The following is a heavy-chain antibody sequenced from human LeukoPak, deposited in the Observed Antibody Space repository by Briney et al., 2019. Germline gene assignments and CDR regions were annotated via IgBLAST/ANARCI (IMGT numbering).Heavy chain of an antibody. CDR1: GFTFSSYA. V-gene: IGHV3-30*04. Sequence: PGGSLRLSCAASGFTFSSYAMHWVRQAPGKGLEWVAVISYDGSNKYYADSVKGRFTISRDNSKNTLYLQMNSLRAEDTAVYYCARAGDSSGYYPEYYFDYWGQGTLVTVSS. CDR2: ISYDGSNK. J-gene: IGHJ4*02. CDR3: ARAGDSSGYYPEYYFDY. D-gene: IGHD3-22*01.